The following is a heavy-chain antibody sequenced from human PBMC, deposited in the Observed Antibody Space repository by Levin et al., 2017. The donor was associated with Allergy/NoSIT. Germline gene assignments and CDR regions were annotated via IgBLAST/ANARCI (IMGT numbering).Heavy chain of an antibody. Sequence: GGSLRLSCAASGFTFSDYSMNWVRQAPGKGLEWVSYISSGSTTIYYADSVKGRFTISRDNARNSLFLQMNSLRDEDTAVYFCARRDYYYYGLDVWGQGTTVTVSS. CDR2: ISSGSTTI. CDR3: ARRDYYYYGLDV. CDR1: GFTFSDYS. J-gene: IGHJ6*02. V-gene: IGHV3-48*02.